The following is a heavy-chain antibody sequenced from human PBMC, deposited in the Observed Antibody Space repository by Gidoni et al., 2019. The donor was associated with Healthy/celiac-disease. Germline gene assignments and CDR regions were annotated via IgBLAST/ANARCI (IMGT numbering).Heavy chain of an antibody. CDR3: AHSRYMVRGVIATRFDY. CDR1: GFSLSPSGVG. D-gene: IGHD3-10*01. CDR2: IYWNDDK. J-gene: IGHJ4*02. Sequence: QITLKESGPTLVQPTQTLTLTCTFSGFSLSPSGVGVGWIRQPPGTALERLALIYWNDDKRYSPSLKSRLTITKDTSKNQVVLTMTNMDPVDTATYYCAHSRYMVRGVIATRFDYWGQGTLVTVSS. V-gene: IGHV2-5*01.